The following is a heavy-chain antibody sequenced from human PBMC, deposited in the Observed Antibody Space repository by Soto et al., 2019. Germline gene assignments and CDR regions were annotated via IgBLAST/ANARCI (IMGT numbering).Heavy chain of an antibody. J-gene: IGHJ5*02. V-gene: IGHV4-34*01. CDR2: INHSGST. Sequence: SETLSLTCAVYGGSFSGYYWSWIRQPPGKGLEWIGEINHSGSTNYNPSLKSRVTISVDTSKNQFSLKLSSVTAADTAVYYCARAAVAGLRPLKTRWFDPWGQGTLVTVSS. D-gene: IGHD6-19*01. CDR3: ARAAVAGLRPLKTRWFDP. CDR1: GGSFSGYY.